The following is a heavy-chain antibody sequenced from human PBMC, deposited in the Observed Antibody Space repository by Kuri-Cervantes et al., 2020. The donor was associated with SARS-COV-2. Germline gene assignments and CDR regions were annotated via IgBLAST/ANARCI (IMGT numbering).Heavy chain of an antibody. J-gene: IGHJ4*02. Sequence: ETLSLTCAASGFTFSSYAMSWVRQAPGKGLEWVSAISGSGGSTYYADSVKGRFTISRDNAKNSLYLQMNILRAEDTAVYYCAREFYSGYDPYFDYWGQGTLVTVSS. D-gene: IGHD5-12*01. CDR1: GFTFSSYA. CDR2: ISGSGGST. CDR3: AREFYSGYDPYFDY. V-gene: IGHV3-23*01.